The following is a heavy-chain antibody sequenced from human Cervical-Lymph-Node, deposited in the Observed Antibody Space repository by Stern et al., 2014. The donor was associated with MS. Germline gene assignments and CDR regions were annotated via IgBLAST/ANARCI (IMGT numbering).Heavy chain of an antibody. V-gene: IGHV1-69*01. CDR1: AGTFSKFP. CDR3: ALSSETSDRWYSLGYDL. J-gene: IGHJ5*02. CDR2: IFPVFGTP. Sequence: VKLVGSGAEVTKPGSSVKVSCKASAGTFSKFPSSWVRQAPGQGLEWMGGIFPVFGTPTYAPEFRGRVTITADVSTSTVYMELSSLRSDDTAVYYCALSSETSDRWYSLGYDLWGQGTLVTVSS. D-gene: IGHD6-13*01.